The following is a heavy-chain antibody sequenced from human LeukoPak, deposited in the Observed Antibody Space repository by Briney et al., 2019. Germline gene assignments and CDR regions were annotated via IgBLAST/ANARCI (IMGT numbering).Heavy chain of an antibody. D-gene: IGHD2-15*01. V-gene: IGHV3-23*01. CDR3: AKAPVTTCRGAFCYPFDY. CDR1: GFTFSSYW. Sequence: GGSLGLSCAASGFTFSSYWMHWVRQAPGKGLEWVSAISDTGNTYHADSVKGRFTISRDSSKNTLFLQMNRLRPEDAAVYYCAKAPVTTCRGAFCYPFDYWGLGTLVTVSS. CDR2: ISDTGNT. J-gene: IGHJ4*02.